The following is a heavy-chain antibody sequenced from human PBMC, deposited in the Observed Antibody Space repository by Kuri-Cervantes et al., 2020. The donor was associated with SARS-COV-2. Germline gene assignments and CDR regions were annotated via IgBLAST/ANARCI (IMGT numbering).Heavy chain of an antibody. J-gene: IGHJ4*02. D-gene: IGHD3-3*01. CDR3: ARDTGRYDFWSGSRRNDY. Sequence: GGSLRLSCAASGFTFSSYGMHWVRQAPGKGLEWVAFIRYDGSNKYYADSVKGRFTISRDNSKNTLYLQMNSLRAEDTAVYYCARDTGRYDFWSGSRRNDYWGQGTLVTVSS. CDR1: GFTFSSYG. CDR2: IRYDGSNK. V-gene: IGHV3-30*02.